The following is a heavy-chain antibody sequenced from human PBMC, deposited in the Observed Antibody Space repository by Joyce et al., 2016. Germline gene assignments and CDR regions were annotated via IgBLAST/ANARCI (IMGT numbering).Heavy chain of an antibody. V-gene: IGHV3-33*01. CDR1: GFTFSGYG. CDR3: ARDNDFY. CDR2: IWHDGGNK. Sequence: QVQLVESGGGVVQPGRSLRLSCAASGFTFSGYGRHGVRQDQGKGLEWVAVIWHDGGNKYYADSVKGRFTISRDNSKNTLYLQMNNLRVEDTAVYYCARDNDFYWGQGTLVTVSS. D-gene: IGHD3/OR15-3a*01. J-gene: IGHJ4*02.